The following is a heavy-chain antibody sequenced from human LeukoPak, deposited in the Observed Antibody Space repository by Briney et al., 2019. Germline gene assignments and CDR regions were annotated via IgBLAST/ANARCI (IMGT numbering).Heavy chain of an antibody. CDR1: GFTFSTSW. V-gene: IGHV3-74*01. J-gene: IGHJ4*02. CDR3: ARALGSYSDY. CDR2: INDDGSSI. Sequence: GGSLRLSCAGSGFTFSTSWMHWVRQAPGKARVWVSRINDDGSSINYADSVKGRFTISRDNAKNTLYLQMSSLRAEDTAVYYCARALGSYSDYWGQGTLVSVSS. D-gene: IGHD1-26*01.